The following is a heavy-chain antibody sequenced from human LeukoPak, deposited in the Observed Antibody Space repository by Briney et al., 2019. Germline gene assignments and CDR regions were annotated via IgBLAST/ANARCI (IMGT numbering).Heavy chain of an antibody. CDR1: GGTFSSYA. Sequence: ASVKVSCKASGGTFSSYAISWVRQAPGQGLEWMGGIIPIFGTANYAQKFQGRVTITADESTSTAYMELSSLRSEDTAVYYCARAGTDSSGWLLYWGQGTLVAVSS. CDR3: ARAGTDSSGWLLY. D-gene: IGHD6-19*01. CDR2: IIPIFGTA. V-gene: IGHV1-69*13. J-gene: IGHJ4*02.